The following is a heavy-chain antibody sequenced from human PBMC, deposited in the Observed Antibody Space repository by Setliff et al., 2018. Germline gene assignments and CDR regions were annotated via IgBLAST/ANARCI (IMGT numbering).Heavy chain of an antibody. J-gene: IGHJ4*02. D-gene: IGHD3-16*01. V-gene: IGHV1-3*03. CDR3: ARKGPNSSSHVFGY. CDR1: GYTFISYA. CDR2: INPASGNT. Sequence: ASVKVSCKASGYTFISYALHWVRQAPGQRLQWMGWINPASGNTKCSQEFQGRVTITRDTSATTVYMELSSLRSDDMAVYYCARKGPNSSSHVFGYWGQGTLVTVSS.